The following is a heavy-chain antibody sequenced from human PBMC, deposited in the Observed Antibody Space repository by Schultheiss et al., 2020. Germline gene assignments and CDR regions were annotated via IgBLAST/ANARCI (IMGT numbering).Heavy chain of an antibody. Sequence: GGSLRLSCAASGFPFDDYAMHWVRQAPGKGLEWVSGFSWNSGSIGYAVSVKGRFTISRDIAKNSLYLQMNSLRAEDTAVYYCARGTVTTAFDIWGQGTMVTVSS. V-gene: IGHV3-9*01. J-gene: IGHJ3*02. CDR2: FSWNSGSI. CDR1: GFPFDDYA. CDR3: ARGTVTTAFDI. D-gene: IGHD4-17*01.